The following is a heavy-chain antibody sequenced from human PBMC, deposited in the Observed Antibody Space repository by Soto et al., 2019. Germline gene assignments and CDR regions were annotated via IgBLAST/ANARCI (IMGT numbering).Heavy chain of an antibody. CDR1: GDSVSSNSAA. CDR2: TYYRSKWYN. J-gene: IGHJ6*02. V-gene: IGHV6-1*01. Sequence: PSQTLSLTCAISGDSVSSNSAAWNCIRQSPSRGLEWLGRTYYRSKWYNDYAVSVKSRITINPDTSKNQFSLQLNSVTPEDTAVYYCARDRSLRFLEWLPSRDYYYYGMDVWGQGTTVTVSS. CDR3: ARDRSLRFLEWLPSRDYYYYGMDV. D-gene: IGHD3-3*01.